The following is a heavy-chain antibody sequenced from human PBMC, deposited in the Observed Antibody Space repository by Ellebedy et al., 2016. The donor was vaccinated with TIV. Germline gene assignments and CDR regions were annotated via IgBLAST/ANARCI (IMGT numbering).Heavy chain of an antibody. D-gene: IGHD1/OR15-1a*01. V-gene: IGHV3-7*04. J-gene: IGHJ4*02. CDR3: ARENWYNDY. CDR2: INQDGSEK. CDR1: DFTISSHS. Sequence: PGGSLRLSCAASDFTISSHSMNWVRQAPGKGLEWVGNINQDGSEKCYGDSVKGRFTISRDNAKNSVYLQMNSLRAEDTAVYYCARENWYNDYWGQGTLVTVSS.